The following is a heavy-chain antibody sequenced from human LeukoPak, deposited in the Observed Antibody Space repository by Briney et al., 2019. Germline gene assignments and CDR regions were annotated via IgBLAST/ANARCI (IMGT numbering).Heavy chain of an antibody. Sequence: GGSLRLSCAASGFTFSSYAMSWVRQAPGKGLEWVSAINGSGGSTYYADSVKGQFTISRDNSKNTLYLQMNSLRAEDTAVYYCAKDHSPYYYDAWGQGTLVTVSS. V-gene: IGHV3-23*01. CDR3: AKDHSPYYYDA. CDR1: GFTFSSYA. J-gene: IGHJ4*02. CDR2: INGSGGST. D-gene: IGHD2-21*01.